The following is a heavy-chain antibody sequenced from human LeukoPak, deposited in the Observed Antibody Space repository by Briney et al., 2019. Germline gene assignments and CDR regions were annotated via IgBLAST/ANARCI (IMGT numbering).Heavy chain of an antibody. CDR1: GGSINSSSYF. J-gene: IGHJ4*02. Sequence: SETLSLTCTVSGGSINSSSYFWGWIRQPPGKGLEWIGAIYYTGNTYYNPSLKSRVSISLDTSKNQFSLKLSSVTAADTAVYYCARDKHYDSSVYFDYGGQGTLVTVSS. V-gene: IGHV4-39*02. CDR2: IYYTGNT. CDR3: ARDKHYDSSVYFDY. D-gene: IGHD3-22*01.